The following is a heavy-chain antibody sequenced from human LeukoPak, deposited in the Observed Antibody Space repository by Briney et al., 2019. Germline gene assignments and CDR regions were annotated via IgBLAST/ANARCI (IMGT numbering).Heavy chain of an antibody. CDR3: ARDRSVYDSSGYFASPYYFDY. CDR1: GGSISSYY. D-gene: IGHD3-22*01. CDR2: TYYSGST. V-gene: IGHV4-59*01. J-gene: IGHJ4*02. Sequence: TPSETLSLTCTVSGGSISSYYWSWIRQPPGKGLEWIGYTYYSGSTNYNPSLKSRVTISVDTSKNQFSLKLSSVTAADTAVYYCARDRSVYDSSGYFASPYYFDYWGQGTLVTVSS.